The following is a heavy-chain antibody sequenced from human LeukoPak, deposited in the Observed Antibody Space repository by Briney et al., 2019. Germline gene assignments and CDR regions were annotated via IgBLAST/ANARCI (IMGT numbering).Heavy chain of an antibody. CDR2: ISYDGSNK. CDR1: GFTFSSYA. V-gene: IGHV3-30-3*01. CDR3: ARVIKEWELLEGSDY. Sequence: GGSLRLSCVASGFTFSSYAMHWVRQAPGKGLEWVAVISYDGSNKYYADSVKGRFTISRDNSKNTLYLQMNSLRAEDTAVYYCARVIKEWELLEGSDYWGQGTLVTVSS. J-gene: IGHJ4*02. D-gene: IGHD1-26*01.